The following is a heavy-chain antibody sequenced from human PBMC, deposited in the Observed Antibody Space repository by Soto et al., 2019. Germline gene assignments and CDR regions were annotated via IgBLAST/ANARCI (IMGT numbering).Heavy chain of an antibody. CDR2: ISYDGSNK. J-gene: IGHJ6*02. CDR3: AKDGRLLWFGELLLTDYYYGMDV. D-gene: IGHD3-10*01. CDR1: GFPFSSYG. Sequence: GGSLTLSCAASGFPFSSYGMHWVRQAPGKGLEWVAVISYDGSNKYYADSVKGRFTISRDNSKNTLYLQMNSLRAEDTAVYYCAKDGRLLWFGELLLTDYYYGMDVWGQGTTVTVSS. V-gene: IGHV3-30*18.